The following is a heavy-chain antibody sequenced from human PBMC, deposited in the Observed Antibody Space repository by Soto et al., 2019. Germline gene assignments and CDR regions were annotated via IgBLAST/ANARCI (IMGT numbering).Heavy chain of an antibody. D-gene: IGHD1-26*01. V-gene: IGHV1-18*01. CDR3: ARLGGGHRHSVNWFGP. CDR1: GYTFTSYG. CDR2: ISAYNGNT. J-gene: IGHJ5*02. Sequence: QVQLVQSGAEVKKPGASVKVYCKASGYTFTSYGISWVRQAPGQGREWMGWISAYNGNTNYAQKLQGRGTMTTDSSPSPDYRELRSLRSDDTAVYYGARLGGGHRHSVNWFGPWGQGTLVTVSS.